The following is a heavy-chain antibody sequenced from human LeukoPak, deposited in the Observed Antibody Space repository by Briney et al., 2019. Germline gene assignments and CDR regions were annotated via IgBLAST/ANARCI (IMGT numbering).Heavy chain of an antibody. CDR2: IYTSGST. J-gene: IGHJ4*02. D-gene: IGHD1-26*01. Sequence: PSETLSLTCTVSGGSISSGSYYWSWIRQPAGKGLEWIGRIYTSGSTNYNPSLKSRVTISVDTSKNQFSLKLSSVTAADTAVYYCARSGSYWAEFDYWGQGTLVTVSS. CDR3: ARSGSYWAEFDY. V-gene: IGHV4-61*02. CDR1: GGSISSGSYY.